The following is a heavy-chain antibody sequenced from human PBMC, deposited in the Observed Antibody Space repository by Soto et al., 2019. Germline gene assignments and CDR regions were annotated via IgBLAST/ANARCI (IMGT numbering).Heavy chain of an antibody. CDR3: ARARAQHIVVVTAIPGYYYYGMDV. V-gene: IGHV1-69*01. CDR2: ITPIFGTA. J-gene: IGHJ6*02. CDR1: GGTFSSYA. D-gene: IGHD2-21*02. Sequence: QVQLVQSGAEVKKPGSSVKVSCKASGGTFSSYAISWVRQAPGQGLEWMGGITPIFGTANYAQKFQGRVTITADESSSTAYMELSSLRSEDTAVYYCARARAQHIVVVTAIPGYYYYGMDVWGQGTMVTVSS.